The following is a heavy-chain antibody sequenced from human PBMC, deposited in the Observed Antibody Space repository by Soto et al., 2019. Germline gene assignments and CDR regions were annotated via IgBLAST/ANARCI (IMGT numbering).Heavy chain of an antibody. J-gene: IGHJ3*02. Sequence: SVKVSCKASGGTFSSYAISWVRQAPGQGLEWMGGIIPIFGTANYAQKFQGRVTITADESTSTAYMELSSLRSEDTAVYYCARPKIAVAGEDAFDIRGQGTMVTVSS. CDR1: GGTFSSYA. D-gene: IGHD6-19*01. CDR2: IIPIFGTA. V-gene: IGHV1-69*13. CDR3: ARPKIAVAGEDAFDI.